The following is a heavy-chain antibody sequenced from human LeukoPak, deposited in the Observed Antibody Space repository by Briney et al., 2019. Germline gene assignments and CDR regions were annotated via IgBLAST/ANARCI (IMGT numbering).Heavy chain of an antibody. V-gene: IGHV3-53*01. CDR1: GFTFSSNY. D-gene: IGHD3-22*01. Sequence: GGSLRLSCAASGFTFSSNYMSWVRQAPGKGLEWVSVIYSGGSTYYADSVKGRFTISRDNSKNTLYLQMNSLRAEDTAVYYCARDTPTYYYDSSGYTWGQGTLVTVSS. CDR3: ARDTPTYYYDSSGYT. CDR2: IYSGGST. J-gene: IGHJ5*02.